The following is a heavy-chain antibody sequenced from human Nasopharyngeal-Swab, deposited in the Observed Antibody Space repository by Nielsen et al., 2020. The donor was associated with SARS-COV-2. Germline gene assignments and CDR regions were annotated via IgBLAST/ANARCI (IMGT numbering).Heavy chain of an antibody. Sequence: EALKISCSASGFTFSSYSMNLVRQAPGKGLEWVSSISSSSSYIYYAYSVKGRFTISRDNDKNSLYLQMNSLRAEDKAVYYCARRYCSSTSWYIFDYWGQGTLVTVSS. CDR2: ISSSSSYI. V-gene: IGHV3-21*01. CDR3: ARRYCSSTSWYIFDY. J-gene: IGHJ4*02. CDR1: GFTFSSYS. D-gene: IGHD2-2*02.